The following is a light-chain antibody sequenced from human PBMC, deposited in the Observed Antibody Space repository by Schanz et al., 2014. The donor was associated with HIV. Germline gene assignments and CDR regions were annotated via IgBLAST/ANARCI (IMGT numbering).Light chain of an antibody. V-gene: IGLV2-14*02. CDR1: SRDVGSYNL. CDR3: SSYAGSNSPHVV. CDR2: EGS. J-gene: IGLJ2*01. Sequence: ALTQPASVSGSPGQSITISCTGPSRDVGSYNLVSWYQHHPGKAPKLMIYEGSKRPSGVSNRFSGSKSGNTASLTVSGLQAEDEAYYYCSSYAGSNSPHVVFGGGTKLTVL.